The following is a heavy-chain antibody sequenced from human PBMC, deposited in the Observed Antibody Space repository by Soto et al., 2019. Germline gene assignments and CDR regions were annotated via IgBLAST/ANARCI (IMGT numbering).Heavy chain of an antibody. CDR1: GGTFSSYA. V-gene: IGHV1-69*13. D-gene: IGHD3-16*01. CDR2: IIPIFGTA. CDR3: ARDGGTPDLFGY. J-gene: IGHJ4*02. Sequence: GASVKVSCKASGGTFSSYAISWVRQAPGQGLEWMGGIIPIFGTANYAQKFQGRVTITADESTSTAYMELSSLRSEDTAVYYCARDGGTPDLFGYWGQGTLVTVSS.